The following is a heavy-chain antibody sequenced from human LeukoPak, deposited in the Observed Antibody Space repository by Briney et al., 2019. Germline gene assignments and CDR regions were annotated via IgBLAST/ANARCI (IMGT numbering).Heavy chain of an antibody. CDR2: ITGSGGGT. D-gene: IGHD3-10*01. Sequence: GGSLRLSCAASGFTFSSCGMSWVRQSPGKGLEWVSAITGSGGGTYYADSVKGRFTISRDNFKNTLYLQMNSLRAEDTAVYYCAKDGGVWFGESNDYWGQGTLVTVSS. J-gene: IGHJ4*02. CDR3: AKDGGVWFGESNDY. CDR1: GFTFSSCG. V-gene: IGHV3-23*01.